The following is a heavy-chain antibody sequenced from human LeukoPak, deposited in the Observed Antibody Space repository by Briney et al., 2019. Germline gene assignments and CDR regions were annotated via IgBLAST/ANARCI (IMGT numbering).Heavy chain of an antibody. V-gene: IGHV3-23*01. Sequence: GGSLRLSCAASGVIFSSYAMSWVRQAPGRGPEWVSVISGSGGSRYYADSVKGRVTISRDKSKNTLYLQMNSLRAEATALYSCVKEESEMSTTHGWFDPWGQGTLVIVSS. CDR2: ISGSGGSR. J-gene: IGHJ5*02. D-gene: IGHD1-1*01. CDR1: GVIFSSYA. CDR3: VKEESEMSTTHGWFDP.